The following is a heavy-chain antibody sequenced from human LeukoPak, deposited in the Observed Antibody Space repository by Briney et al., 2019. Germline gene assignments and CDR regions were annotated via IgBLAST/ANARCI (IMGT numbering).Heavy chain of an antibody. J-gene: IGHJ4*02. CDR2: ISGSGGST. D-gene: IGHD1-7*01. CDR1: GFTFSSYA. V-gene: IGHV3-23*01. CDR3: AKVSEVTGTTGFDY. Sequence: SGGSLRLSCAASGFTFSSYAMSWVRQAPGKGLEWVSAISGSGGSTYYADSVKGRFTISRDNSKNTLYLQMNSLRAEDTAVYYCAKVSEVTGTTGFDYWGQGTLVTVSS.